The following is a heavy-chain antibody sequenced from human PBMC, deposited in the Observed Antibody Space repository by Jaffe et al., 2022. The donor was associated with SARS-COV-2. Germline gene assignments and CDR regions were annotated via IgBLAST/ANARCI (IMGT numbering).Heavy chain of an antibody. Sequence: QVQLVESGGGVVQPGRSLRLSCAASGFTFSSYGMHWVRQAPGKGLEWVAVISYDGSNKYYADSVKGRFTISRDNSKNTLYLQMNSLRAEDTAVYYCATLGGFYGSGSPNYYYYGMDVWGQGTTVTVSS. CDR3: ATLGGFYGSGSPNYYYYGMDV. V-gene: IGHV3-30*03. CDR1: GFTFSSYG. CDR2: ISYDGSNK. D-gene: IGHD3-10*01. J-gene: IGHJ6*02.